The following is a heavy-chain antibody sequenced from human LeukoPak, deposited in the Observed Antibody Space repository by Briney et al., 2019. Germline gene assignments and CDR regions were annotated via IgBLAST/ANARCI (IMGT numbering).Heavy chain of an antibody. J-gene: IGHJ3*02. CDR2: IYYSGST. V-gene: IGHV4-31*03. CDR1: GGSISSGGYY. Sequence: PSQTLSLTCTVYGGSISSGGYYWSWIRQHPGKGLEWIGYIYYSGSTYYNPSLKSRVTISVDTSKNQFSLKLSSVTAADTAVYYCARAIVVITPTAFDIWGQGTMVTVSS. D-gene: IGHD3-22*01. CDR3: ARAIVVITPTAFDI.